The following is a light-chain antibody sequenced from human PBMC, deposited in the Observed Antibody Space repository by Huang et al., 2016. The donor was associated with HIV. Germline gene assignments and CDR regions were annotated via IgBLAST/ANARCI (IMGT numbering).Light chain of an antibody. CDR2: DAS. V-gene: IGKV3-11*01. CDR1: QSVSRN. Sequence: EIVLTQSPATLSLSPGERATLSCRASQSVSRNLGWYQQQFGQAPRLFIYDASTRATCIPARFSGSGSGTNFTLTISSLEPEDCAVYYCQQRDTFGPGTRLEIK. CDR3: QQRDT. J-gene: IGKJ5*01.